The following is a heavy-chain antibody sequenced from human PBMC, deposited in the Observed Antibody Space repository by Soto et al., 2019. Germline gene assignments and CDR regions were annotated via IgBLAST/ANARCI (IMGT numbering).Heavy chain of an antibody. Sequence: ASVKVSCKASGYTFTSYAMHWVRQAPGQRLEWMGWINAGNGNTKYSQKFQGRVTITRDTSASTAYMELRSLRSEDTAVYYCARDWEYYDFWSGYTDNWFDPWGQGTLVTVSS. CDR2: INAGNGNT. CDR1: GYTFTSYA. D-gene: IGHD3-3*01. J-gene: IGHJ5*02. CDR3: ARDWEYYDFWSGYTDNWFDP. V-gene: IGHV1-3*01.